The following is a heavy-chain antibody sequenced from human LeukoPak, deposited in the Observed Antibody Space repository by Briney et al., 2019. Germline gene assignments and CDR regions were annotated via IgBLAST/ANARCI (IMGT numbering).Heavy chain of an antibody. CDR1: GGSFIGYY. Sequence: PSETLSLTCAVYGGSFIGYYWSWIRQPPGERVGWIWEIDHSVSTNSNPSINSRITISVDTYNTQFFLKISSVTAEATAVYYCARVSTLSNRLASRDYWGQGTLVTVSS. D-gene: IGHD4-11*01. V-gene: IGHV4-34*01. CDR3: ARVSTLSNRLASRDY. CDR2: IDHSVST. J-gene: IGHJ4*02.